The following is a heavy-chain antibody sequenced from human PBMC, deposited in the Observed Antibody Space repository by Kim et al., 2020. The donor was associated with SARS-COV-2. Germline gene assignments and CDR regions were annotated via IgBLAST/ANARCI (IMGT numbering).Heavy chain of an antibody. J-gene: IGHJ2*01. CDR1: GFTFSSYW. CDR2: IKQDGSEK. D-gene: IGHD3-22*01. Sequence: GGSLRLSCAASGFTFSSYWMSWVRQAPGKGLEWVANIKQDGSEKYYVDSVKGRFTISRDNAKNSLYLQMNSLRAEDTAVYYCARDETYYYDSSGYFAYWYFDLWGRGTLVTVSS. V-gene: IGHV3-7*01. CDR3: ARDETYYYDSSGYFAYWYFDL.